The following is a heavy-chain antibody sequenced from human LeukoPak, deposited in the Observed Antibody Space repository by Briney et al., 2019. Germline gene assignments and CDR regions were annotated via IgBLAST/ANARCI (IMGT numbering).Heavy chain of an antibody. D-gene: IGHD6-13*01. J-gene: IGHJ4*02. V-gene: IGHV3-30*18. CDR3: AKDHPRAAAGVDY. Sequence: PGRSLGLSCAASGFTFSSYGMHWVRQAPGKGLEWVAVISYDGSNKYYADSVKGRFTISRDNSKNTLYLQMNSLRAEDTAVYYCAKDHPRAAAGVDYWGQGTLVTVSS. CDR1: GFTFSSYG. CDR2: ISYDGSNK.